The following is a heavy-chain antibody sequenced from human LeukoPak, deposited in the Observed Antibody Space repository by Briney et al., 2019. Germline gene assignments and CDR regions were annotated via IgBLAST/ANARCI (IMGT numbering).Heavy chain of an antibody. CDR2: ISSSSSTI. CDR1: GFTFSSYS. V-gene: IGHV3-48*01. CDR3: ARDGGYCSNTSCYYWFDP. D-gene: IGHD2-2*01. J-gene: IGHJ5*02. Sequence: PGGSLRLSCAASGFTFSSYSMNWVRQAPGKGLEWVSYISSSSSTIYYADSVKGRFTISRDNANNSLYLQMNNLRAKDTAVYYCARDGGYCSNTSCYYWFDPWGQGTLVTVSS.